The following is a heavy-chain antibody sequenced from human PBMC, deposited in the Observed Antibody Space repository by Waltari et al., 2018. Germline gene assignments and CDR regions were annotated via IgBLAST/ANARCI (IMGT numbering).Heavy chain of an antibody. Sequence: EVQLLESGGGLVQPGGSLRLSCAASGFTFSSYAMSWVRQAPGTGLEWVSAISGSGGSTYYADSVKGRFTISRDNSKNTLYLQMNSLRAEDTAVYYCAKVGGIAARPGYYYYGMDVWGQGTTVTVSS. CDR2: ISGSGGST. D-gene: IGHD6-6*01. CDR1: GFTFSSYA. V-gene: IGHV3-23*01. CDR3: AKVGGIAARPGYYYYGMDV. J-gene: IGHJ6*02.